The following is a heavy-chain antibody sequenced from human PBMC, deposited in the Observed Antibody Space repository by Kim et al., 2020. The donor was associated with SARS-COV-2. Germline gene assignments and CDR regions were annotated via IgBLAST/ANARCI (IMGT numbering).Heavy chain of an antibody. CDR3: ARDEDYGGFDY. J-gene: IGHJ4*02. Sequence: SETLSLTCTVSGGSVSSGSYYWSWIRPPPGKGLEWIGYIYYSGSTNYNPSLKSRVTISVDTSKNQFSLKLSSVTAADTAVYYCARDEDYGGFDYWGQGTLVTVSS. CDR1: GGSVSSGSYY. V-gene: IGHV4-61*01. CDR2: IYYSGST. D-gene: IGHD3-16*01.